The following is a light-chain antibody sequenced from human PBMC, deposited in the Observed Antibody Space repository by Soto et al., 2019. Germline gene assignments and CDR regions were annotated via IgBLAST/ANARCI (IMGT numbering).Light chain of an antibody. CDR1: QSVRSNY. V-gene: IGKV3-20*01. CDR2: AAS. Sequence: EIVLTQSPGTLSLSPGERATLSCRASQSVRSNYLAWYQQKPGQSPRLLIYAASSRATGIPDRFSGSGSGTDFTLTISRLETEDFAVYYCQQYDSYPLTFGGGTKVEIK. J-gene: IGKJ4*01. CDR3: QQYDSYPLT.